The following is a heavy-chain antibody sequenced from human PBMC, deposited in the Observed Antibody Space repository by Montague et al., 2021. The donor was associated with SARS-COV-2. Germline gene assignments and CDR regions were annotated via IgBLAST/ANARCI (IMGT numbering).Heavy chain of an antibody. CDR2: ISISGDRT. CDR1: GFPFSRHA. CDR3: ANEIRPNDY. J-gene: IGHJ4*02. V-gene: IGHV3-23*01. D-gene: IGHD3-10*01. Sequence: SLRLSCAASGFPFSRHAMTWVRQVPGKGLEWISAISISGDRTYYVDSVKGRFTISRDNSKNTLFLQMNSLRGEDTAMYYCANEIRPNDYWGRGTLVTVSS.